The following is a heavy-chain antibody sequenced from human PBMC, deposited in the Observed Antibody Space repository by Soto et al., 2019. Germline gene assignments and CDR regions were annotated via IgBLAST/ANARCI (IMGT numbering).Heavy chain of an antibody. D-gene: IGHD5-18*01. V-gene: IGHV1-18*01. CDR1: GYTFTSYG. CDR3: ARDPGIQLWAYYYYYGMDV. CDR2: ISAYNSNT. J-gene: IGHJ6*02. Sequence: ASVKVSCKASGYTFTSYGISWVRQAPGQGLEWMGWISAYNSNTNYAQKLQGRVTMTTDTSTSTAYMELRSLRSDDTAVYYCARDPGIQLWAYYYYYGMDVWGQGTTVTVSS.